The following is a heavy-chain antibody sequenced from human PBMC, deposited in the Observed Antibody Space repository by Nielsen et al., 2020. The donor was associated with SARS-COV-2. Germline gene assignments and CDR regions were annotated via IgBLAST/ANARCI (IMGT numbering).Heavy chain of an antibody. CDR2: ISSGGYYI. J-gene: IGHJ6*02. D-gene: IGHD6-13*01. V-gene: IGHV3-21*01. Sequence: GESLKISCAASGFSFNRYTMNWVRQAPGKGLERVSSISSGGYYIYYADSLRGRFTISRDNAKNSLYLQMNSLRAGDTAVYYCARAGALSSSWYSMDFCVQGTTVTVSS. CDR1: GFSFNRYT. CDR3: ARAGALSSSWYSMDF.